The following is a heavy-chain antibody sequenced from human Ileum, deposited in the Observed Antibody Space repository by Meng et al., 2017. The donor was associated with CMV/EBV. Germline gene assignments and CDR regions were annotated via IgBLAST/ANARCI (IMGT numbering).Heavy chain of an antibody. V-gene: IGHV3-48*03. CDR3: ARDIAAAGPIDY. Sequence: GGSLRLSCAVSGFTLSSSWMSWVRQAPGKGLEWVSYISSSGSTIYYADSVKGRFTISRDNAKNSLYLQMNSLRAEDTAVYYCARDIAAAGPIDYWGQGTLVTVSS. CDR2: ISSSGSTI. D-gene: IGHD6-13*01. J-gene: IGHJ4*02. CDR1: GFTLSSSW.